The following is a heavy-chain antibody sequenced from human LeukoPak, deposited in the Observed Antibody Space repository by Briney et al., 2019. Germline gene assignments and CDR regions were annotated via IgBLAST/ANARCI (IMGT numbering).Heavy chain of an antibody. CDR2: IGDSGGST. Sequence: GGSLRLSCEASGFIFSSYAMGWVRQAPGQGLEWVSAIGDSGGSTSYTDSVKGRFTISRDNSKNTLYLQMSSLSAEDTAIYYCAKRGEGYKYALSGVGAEYFFDFWGQGTLVTVSS. D-gene: IGHD2-8*01. CDR3: AKRGEGYKYALSGVGAEYFFDF. V-gene: IGHV3-23*01. CDR1: GFIFSSYA. J-gene: IGHJ4*02.